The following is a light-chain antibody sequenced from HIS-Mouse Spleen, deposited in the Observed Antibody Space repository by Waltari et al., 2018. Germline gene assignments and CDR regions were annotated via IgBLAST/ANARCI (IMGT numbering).Light chain of an antibody. Sequence: QSALTQPASVSGSPGQSITISCPGTSSDVGGYNYVSWYQQHPGKAPKLMLYDVSNRPSGVSNRFSGSKSGNTASLTISGLQAEDEADYYCSSYTSSSTRVFGGGTKLTVL. CDR2: DVS. CDR3: SSYTSSSTRV. CDR1: SSDVGGYNY. J-gene: IGLJ3*02. V-gene: IGLV2-14*03.